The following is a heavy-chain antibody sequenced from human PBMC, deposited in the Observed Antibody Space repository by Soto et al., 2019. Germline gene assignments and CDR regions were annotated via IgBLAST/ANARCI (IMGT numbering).Heavy chain of an antibody. CDR3: VRGGGGGLFDP. D-gene: IGHD2-15*01. J-gene: IGHJ5*02. Sequence: GGSLRLSCAASGFTFNSFGMHWIRQAPGKGLEWLSYISPGSRYPAYADSVKGRFTISRDNAKRSLYLQMMSLTAEDTAIYYCVRGGGGGLFDPWGQGTMVTVSS. CDR1: GFTFNSFG. CDR2: ISPGSRYP. V-gene: IGHV3-21*05.